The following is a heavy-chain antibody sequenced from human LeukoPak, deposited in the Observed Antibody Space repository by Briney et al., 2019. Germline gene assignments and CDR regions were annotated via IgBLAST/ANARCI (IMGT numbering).Heavy chain of an antibody. D-gene: IGHD6-19*01. V-gene: IGHV1-69*13. J-gene: IGHJ4*02. Sequence: ASVKVSCKAPGGTLSSYAISWVRQAPGQGLEWMGGIIPIFGTANYAQKFQGRVTITADESTSTAYMELSSLRSEDTAVYYCARVTSGKQRLVTEYYFDYWGQGTLVTVSS. CDR1: GGTLSSYA. CDR2: IIPIFGTA. CDR3: ARVTSGKQRLVTEYYFDY.